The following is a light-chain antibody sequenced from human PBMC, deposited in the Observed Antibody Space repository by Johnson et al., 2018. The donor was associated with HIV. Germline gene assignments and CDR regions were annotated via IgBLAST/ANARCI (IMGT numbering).Light chain of an antibody. V-gene: IGLV1-51*02. CDR3: GTWHSSLNGYV. J-gene: IGLJ1*01. CDR2: EDN. Sequence: QSVLTQPPSVSAAPGQKVTISCSGSSSNIENNYVSWYQQLPGTAPKLLIYEDNRRPSGIPDRFSGSKSGTSATLGITGLQTGDEADYYCGTWHSSLNGYVFGSWTKVTVL. CDR1: SSNIENNY.